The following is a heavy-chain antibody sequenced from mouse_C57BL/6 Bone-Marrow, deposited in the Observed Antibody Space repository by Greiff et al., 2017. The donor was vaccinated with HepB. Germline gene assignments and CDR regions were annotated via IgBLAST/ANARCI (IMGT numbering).Heavy chain of an antibody. D-gene: IGHD2-1*01. V-gene: IGHV1-82*01. J-gene: IGHJ2*01. CDR3: ARSYGIYYFDY. Sequence: QVQLQQSGPELVKPGASVKISCKASGYAFSSSWMNWVKQRPGKGLEWIGRIYPGDGDTNYNGKFKGKATLTADKSSSTAYMQLSSLTSEDSAVYFCARSYGIYYFDYWGQGTTLTVSS. CDR2: IYPGDGDT. CDR1: GYAFSSSW.